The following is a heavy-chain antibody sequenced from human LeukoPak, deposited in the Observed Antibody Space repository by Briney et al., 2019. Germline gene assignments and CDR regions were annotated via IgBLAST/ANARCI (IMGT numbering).Heavy chain of an antibody. V-gene: IGHV3-30*02. CDR3: ANGQKKDIEDYFDY. CDR2: IRYDGSNK. D-gene: IGHD2-15*01. Sequence: GGSLRLSCVASGFTFSSYGMHWVRQAPGKGLEWVAFIRYDGSNKYYADSVKGRFTISRDNSKNTLYLQMNSLRAEDTAVYYCANGQKKDIEDYFDYWGQGTLVTVSS. J-gene: IGHJ4*02. CDR1: GFTFSSYG.